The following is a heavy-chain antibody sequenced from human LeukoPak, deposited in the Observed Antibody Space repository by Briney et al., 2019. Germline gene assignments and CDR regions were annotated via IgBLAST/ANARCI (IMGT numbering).Heavy chain of an antibody. CDR2: ISSSSSYI. J-gene: IGHJ4*02. CDR1: GFTFSSYS. V-gene: IGHV3-21*01. CDR3: ARDLYCSGGSCYSLFDY. D-gene: IGHD2-15*01. Sequence: GGSLRLSCAASGFTFSSYSMNWVRQAPGKGLEWVSSISSSSSYIYYADSVKGRFTISRHNAKNSLYLQMNSLRAEDTAVYYCARDLYCSGGSCYSLFDYWGQGTLVTVSS.